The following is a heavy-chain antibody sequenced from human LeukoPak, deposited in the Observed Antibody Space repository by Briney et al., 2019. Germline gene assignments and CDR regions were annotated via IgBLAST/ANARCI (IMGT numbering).Heavy chain of an antibody. D-gene: IGHD3-10*01. V-gene: IGHV4-4*07. Sequence: PSETLSLTCTVSGGSISSYYWSWIRQPAGKGLEWIGRIYTSGSTNYNPSLKSRVTMSVDTSKNQFSLKLSSVTAADTAVYYCARDRYYYYSSGSYYLFDYWGQGTLVTVSS. J-gene: IGHJ4*02. CDR3: ARDRYYYYSSGSYYLFDY. CDR2: IYTSGST. CDR1: GGSISSYY.